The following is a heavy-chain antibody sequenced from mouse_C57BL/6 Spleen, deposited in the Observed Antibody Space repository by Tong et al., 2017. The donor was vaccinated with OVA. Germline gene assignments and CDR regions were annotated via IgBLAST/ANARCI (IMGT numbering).Heavy chain of an antibody. J-gene: IGHJ2*01. D-gene: IGHD3-2*02. CDR3: ARRDSSGYHY. V-gene: IGHV1-22*01. CDR2: INPNNGGT. CDR1: GYTFTDYN. Sequence: EVQLQESGPELVKPGASVKISCKASGYTFTDYNMHWVKQSHGKSLEWIGYINPNNGGTSYNQKFKGKATLTVNKSSSTAYMQLSSLTSEDSAVYFCARRDSSGYHYWGQGTTLTVSS.